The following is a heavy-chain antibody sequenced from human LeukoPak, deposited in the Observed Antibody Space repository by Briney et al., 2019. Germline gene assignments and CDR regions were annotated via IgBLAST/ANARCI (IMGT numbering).Heavy chain of an antibody. CDR1: GFTFSSYA. CDR3: ASVSRSWSFDY. Sequence: GGSLRLSCAASGFTFSSYAMSWVRQAPEKGLEWVSAISGSGGSTYYADSVKGRFTISRDNSKNTLYLQMNSLRAEDTAVYYCASVSRSWSFDYWGQGTLVTVSS. V-gene: IGHV3-23*01. D-gene: IGHD6-13*01. CDR2: ISGSGGST. J-gene: IGHJ4*02.